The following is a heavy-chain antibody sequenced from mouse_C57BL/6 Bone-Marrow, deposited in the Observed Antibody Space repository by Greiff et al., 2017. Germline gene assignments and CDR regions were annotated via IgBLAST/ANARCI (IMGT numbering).Heavy chain of an antibody. J-gene: IGHJ4*01. CDR3: VRGNYAYYAMDY. D-gene: IGHD2-1*01. V-gene: IGHV10-1*01. CDR1: GFSFNTYA. Sequence: EVKVVESGGGLVQPKGSLKLSCAASGFSFNTYAMNWVRQAPGKGLEWVARIRSKSNNYATYYAVSVKDRFTISRDDSENKLYLQKNNLKTEDTAKYDCVRGNYAYYAMDYWGQGTSVTVSS. CDR2: IRSKSNNYAT.